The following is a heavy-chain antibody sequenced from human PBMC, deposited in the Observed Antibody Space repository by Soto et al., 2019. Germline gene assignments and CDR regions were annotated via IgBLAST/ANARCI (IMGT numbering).Heavy chain of an antibody. Sequence: PSATLSITCAVYGGSFSGYYWSWIRQPPGKGVEWIGEINHSGSTNYNPSLKSRVTISVDTSKNQFSLKLSSVTAADTAVYYCARARRDCTNGVCYRGIYYYYGMDVWGQGTTVTVSS. J-gene: IGHJ6*02. V-gene: IGHV4-34*01. CDR2: INHSGST. CDR3: ARARRDCTNGVCYRGIYYYYGMDV. CDR1: GGSFSGYY. D-gene: IGHD2-8*01.